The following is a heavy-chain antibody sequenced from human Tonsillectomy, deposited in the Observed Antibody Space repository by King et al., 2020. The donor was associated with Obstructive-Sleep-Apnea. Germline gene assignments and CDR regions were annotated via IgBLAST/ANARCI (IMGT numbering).Heavy chain of an antibody. Sequence: VQLQESGQGMVKPSETLALTCTVSDGSISSYYWSWIRQPPGKGLGWVGYIYYSGSTNYNPTLKTRVTIAVDTSKNQFSLKLSSVTAADTAVYYCARASSGYDYRWGAFDIWGQGTMGTVSS. V-gene: IGHV4-59*01. CDR2: IYYSGST. CDR3: ARASSGYDYRWGAFDI. D-gene: IGHD3-22*01. CDR1: DGSISSYY. J-gene: IGHJ3*02.